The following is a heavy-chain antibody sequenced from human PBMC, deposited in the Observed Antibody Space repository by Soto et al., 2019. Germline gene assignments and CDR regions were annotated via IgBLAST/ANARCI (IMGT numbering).Heavy chain of an antibody. CDR2: IIPIFGTA. Sequence: QVQLVQSGAEVKKPGSSVKVSCKASGGTFSSYAISWVRQAPGQGLEWMGGIIPIFGTANYAQKFQGRVTITADESTSTAYMELSSLRSEDTAVYYCARKCGAPVLWFGEFDAFDIWGQGTMVTVSS. D-gene: IGHD3-10*01. V-gene: IGHV1-69*01. J-gene: IGHJ3*02. CDR1: GGTFSSYA. CDR3: ARKCGAPVLWFGEFDAFDI.